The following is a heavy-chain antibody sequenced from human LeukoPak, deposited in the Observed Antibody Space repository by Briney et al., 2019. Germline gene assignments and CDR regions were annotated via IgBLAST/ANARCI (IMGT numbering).Heavy chain of an antibody. Sequence: GRSLRLSCAASGLTFSSYGMHWVRQAPGKGLEWVAVISYDGSNKYYADSVKGRFTISRDNSKNTLYLQMNSLRAEDTAVYYCAKAMVRGEGYGMDVWGKGTTVTVSS. V-gene: IGHV3-30*18. J-gene: IGHJ6*04. CDR3: AKAMVRGEGYGMDV. CDR2: ISYDGSNK. D-gene: IGHD3-10*01. CDR1: GLTFSSYG.